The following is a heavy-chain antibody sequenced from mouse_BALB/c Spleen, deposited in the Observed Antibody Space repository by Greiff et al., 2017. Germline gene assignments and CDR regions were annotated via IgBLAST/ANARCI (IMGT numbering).Heavy chain of an antibody. CDR3: ASITTATGSLYAMDY. CDR1: GFSFSRYS. Sequence: VNVVESGPGLVAPSQSLSITCTVSGFSFSRYSVHWVRQPPGKGLEWLGMIWGGGSTDYNSALNSRLSISNDNSKSQVFLKMNRLQTDDTAMYYCASITTATGSLYAMDYWGQGTSVTVSS. D-gene: IGHD1-2*01. V-gene: IGHV2-6-4*01. CDR2: IWGGGST. J-gene: IGHJ4*01.